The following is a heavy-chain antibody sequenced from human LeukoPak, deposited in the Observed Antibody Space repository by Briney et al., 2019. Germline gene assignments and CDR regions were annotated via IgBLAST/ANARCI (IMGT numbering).Heavy chain of an antibody. D-gene: IGHD6-6*01. Sequence: PGGSLRLSCAASGFTFSSYGMHWVRQAPGKGLEWVAFIRYDGSNKYYADSVKGRFTTSRDNSKNTLYLQMNSLRAEDTAVYYCAKKEYSSSPSDYWGQGTLVTVSS. J-gene: IGHJ4*02. CDR1: GFTFSSYG. CDR2: IRYDGSNK. CDR3: AKKEYSSSPSDY. V-gene: IGHV3-30*02.